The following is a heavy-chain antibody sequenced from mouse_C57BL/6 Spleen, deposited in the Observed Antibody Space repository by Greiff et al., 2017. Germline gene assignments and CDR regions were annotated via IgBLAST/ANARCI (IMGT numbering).Heavy chain of an antibody. J-gene: IGHJ4*01. Sequence: VKLQQSDAELVKPGDSVKITCKVSGYTFTDHTIHWMKQRPEQGLEWIGYIWPRDGSTKYNEKFKGKGTLTADKSSSTAYMQLNSLTSEYSAVYFCAYYGSSDNYAMDYWGQGTSVTVSS. CDR1: GYTFTDHT. CDR3: AYYGSSDNYAMDY. D-gene: IGHD1-1*01. CDR2: IWPRDGST. V-gene: IGHV1-78*01.